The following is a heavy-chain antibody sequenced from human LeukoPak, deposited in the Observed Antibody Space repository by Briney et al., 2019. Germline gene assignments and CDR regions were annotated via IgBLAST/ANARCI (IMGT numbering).Heavy chain of an antibody. D-gene: IGHD3-10*01. CDR2: IYYSGST. Sequence: SQTLSLTCTVSGGSISSGGYYWSWIRQHPGTGLEWIGYIYYSGSTYYNPSLKSRVTISVDTSKNQFSLKLSSMTAADTAVYYCALIQGRFGELASRFDPWGQGTLVTVSS. CDR1: GGSISSGGYY. CDR3: ALIQGRFGELASRFDP. J-gene: IGHJ5*02. V-gene: IGHV4-31*03.